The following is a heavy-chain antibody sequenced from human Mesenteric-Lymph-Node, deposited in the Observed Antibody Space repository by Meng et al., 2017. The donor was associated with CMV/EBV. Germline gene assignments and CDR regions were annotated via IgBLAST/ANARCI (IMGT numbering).Heavy chain of an antibody. V-gene: IGHV1-69-2*01. CDR2: VDPEDGEP. Sequence: SGNTFTDYYINWVQQAPGKGLEWMGLVDPEDGEPIFAAKFQGRVTITADTSAHTAYMELTSLRSEDTAVYFCATGYGRTKDDAFDIWGPGTMVTVSS. J-gene: IGHJ3*02. D-gene: IGHD1/OR15-1a*01. CDR1: GNTFTDYY. CDR3: ATGYGRTKDDAFDI.